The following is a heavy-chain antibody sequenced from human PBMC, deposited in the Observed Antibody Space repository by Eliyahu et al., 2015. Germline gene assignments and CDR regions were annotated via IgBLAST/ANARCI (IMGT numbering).Heavy chain of an antibody. CDR2: IWYDGSNK. CDR1: XXTXSSXX. V-gene: IGHV3-33*01. D-gene: IGHD3-3*01. J-gene: IGHJ6*03. Sequence: QVQLVESGGGVVQPGRSLRLSCAASXXTXSSXXMHWXRQAPGKGLEWVAVIWYDGSNKYYADSVKGRFTISRDNSKNTLYLQMNSLRAEDTAVYYCARDPRFYYYMDVWGKGTTVTVSS. CDR3: ARDPRFYYYMDV.